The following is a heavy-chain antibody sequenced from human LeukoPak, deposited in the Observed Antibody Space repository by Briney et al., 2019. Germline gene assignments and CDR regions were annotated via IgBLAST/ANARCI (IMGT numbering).Heavy chain of an antibody. J-gene: IGHJ3*02. CDR1: GFTFDDYA. D-gene: IGHD3-10*01. V-gene: IGHV3-9*01. CDR2: ISWNSGSI. Sequence: GRSLRLSCAASGFTFDDYAMHWVRQAPGKGLEWVSGISWNSGSIGYADSVKGRFTNSRDNAKNSLYLQMNSLRAEDTALYYCAKGAGSYSYDAFDIWGQGTMVTVSS. CDR3: AKGAGSYSYDAFDI.